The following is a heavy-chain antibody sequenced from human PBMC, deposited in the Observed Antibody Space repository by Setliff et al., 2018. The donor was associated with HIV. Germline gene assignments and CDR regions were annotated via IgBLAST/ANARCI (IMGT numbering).Heavy chain of an antibody. CDR2: IYQSGNA. J-gene: IGHJ4*02. V-gene: IGHV4-38-2*01. CDR1: GHSISSGYF. CDR3: VTGYNSVWYSVF. D-gene: IGHD6-13*01. Sequence: SETLSLTCAVSGHSISSGYFCGWIRQTPGKGLEWIGNIYQSGNAYYNPSLKSRVTISVDTSRNRFSLKLSSVTAADTAVYCCVTGYNSVWYSVFWGQGILVTVSS.